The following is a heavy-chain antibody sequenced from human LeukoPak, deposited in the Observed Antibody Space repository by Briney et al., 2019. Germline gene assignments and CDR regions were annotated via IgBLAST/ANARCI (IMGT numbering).Heavy chain of an antibody. CDR3: ARDGSIAVKNWFDP. V-gene: IGHV3-21*01. D-gene: IGHD6-19*01. CDR1: GFTFSTYS. CDR2: ISSSSSYI. J-gene: IGHJ5*02. Sequence: GGSLRLSCAASGFTFSTYSMNWVRQAPGKGLEWVSSISSSSSYIYYADSVKGRFTISRDNAKNSLYLQMNSLRAEDTAVYYCARDGSIAVKNWFDPWGQGTLVTVSS.